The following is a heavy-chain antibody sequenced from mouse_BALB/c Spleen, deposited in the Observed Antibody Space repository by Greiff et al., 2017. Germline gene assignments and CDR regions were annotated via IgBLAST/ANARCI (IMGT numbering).Heavy chain of an antibody. Sequence: VHVKQSGTVLARPGASVKMSCKASGYTFTSYWMHWVKQRPGQGLEWIGAIYPGNSDTSYNQKFKGKAKLTAVTSTSTAYMELSSLTNEDSAVYYCTRSGSSYWYFDVWGAGTTVTVSS. D-gene: IGHD1-1*01. CDR1: GYTFTSYW. CDR3: TRSGSSYWYFDV. CDR2: IYPGNSDT. V-gene: IGHV1-5*01. J-gene: IGHJ1*01.